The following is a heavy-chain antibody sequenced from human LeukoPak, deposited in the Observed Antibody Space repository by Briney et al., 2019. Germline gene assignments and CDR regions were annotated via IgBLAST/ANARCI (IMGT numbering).Heavy chain of an antibody. Sequence: GRSLRLSCAASGFTFSSYGMHWVRQAPGKGLEWMAVIWYDGSNKYYADSVKGRFTISRDNSKNTLYLQMNSLRAEDTAVYYCAKDRRGNWNYVGAFDVWGQGTMVTVSS. CDR2: IWYDGSNK. J-gene: IGHJ3*01. CDR3: AKDRRGNWNYVGAFDV. D-gene: IGHD1-7*01. CDR1: GFTFSSYG. V-gene: IGHV3-33*06.